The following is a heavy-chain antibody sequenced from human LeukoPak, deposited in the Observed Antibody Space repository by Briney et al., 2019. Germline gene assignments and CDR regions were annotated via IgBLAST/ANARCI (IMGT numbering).Heavy chain of an antibody. Sequence: GGSLRLSCAASGFSFSSYSMNWVRQAPGKGLEWVSSISFSGTYIYYADSLKGRITISRDNARRSLFLQMNSLRAEDTAVYYCARRASTERGHSYGLDYWGQGTLVTVSS. CDR3: ARRASTERGHSYGLDY. D-gene: IGHD5-18*01. CDR2: ISFSGTYI. V-gene: IGHV3-21*01. J-gene: IGHJ4*02. CDR1: GFSFSSYS.